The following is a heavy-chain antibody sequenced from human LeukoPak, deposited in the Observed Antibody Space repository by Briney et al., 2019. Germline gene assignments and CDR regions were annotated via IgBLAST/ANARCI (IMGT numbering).Heavy chain of an antibody. CDR3: ARAVYCSGGGCFWYFDL. J-gene: IGHJ2*01. CDR2: ISSSSRFI. D-gene: IGHD2-15*01. CDR1: GITFSSYA. V-gene: IGHV3-21*01. Sequence: GGSLKLSCAASGITFSSYAMSWVRQAPGKGLEWVSLISSSSRFIYYGDSVKGRFTISRDNAKKSLYLQMNSLRAEDTAVYYCARAVYCSGGGCFWYFDLWGRGTLVTVSS.